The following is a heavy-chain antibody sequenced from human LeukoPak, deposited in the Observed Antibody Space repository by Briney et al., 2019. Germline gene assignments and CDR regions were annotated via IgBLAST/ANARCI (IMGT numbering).Heavy chain of an antibody. CDR3: ARVYGTYYYYYMDV. Sequence: PSETLSLTCAVYGGSFSGYYWSWIRQPPGKGLEWIGYIYYSGSTNYNPSLKSRVTISVDTSKNQFSLKLSSVTAADTAVYYCARVYGTYYYYYMDVWGKGTTVTVSS. J-gene: IGHJ6*03. D-gene: IGHD1-14*01. CDR1: GGSFSGYY. V-gene: IGHV4-59*01. CDR2: IYYSGST.